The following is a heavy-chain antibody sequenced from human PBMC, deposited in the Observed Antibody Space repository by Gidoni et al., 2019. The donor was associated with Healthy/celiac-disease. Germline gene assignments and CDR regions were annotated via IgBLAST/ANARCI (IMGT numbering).Heavy chain of an antibody. J-gene: IGHJ4*02. Sequence: EVQLEESGGGLVQPGGSLNLSCSASGFTVRGSAMHGVRQASGKGLEWVGRIISQANSYATASAASVHGRFTISRDDSKNTAYLQMTILKTEDTAVYYCTRQEYSSFADFDYLGQGTLVTVSS. V-gene: IGHV3-73*02. D-gene: IGHD6-6*01. CDR3: TRQEYSSFADFDY. CDR1: GFTVRGSA. CDR2: IISQANSYAT.